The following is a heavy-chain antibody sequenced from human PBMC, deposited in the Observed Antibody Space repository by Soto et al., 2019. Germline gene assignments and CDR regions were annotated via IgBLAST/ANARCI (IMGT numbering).Heavy chain of an antibody. D-gene: IGHD4-17*01. Sequence: PSETLSLTCTVSGGSISSGDYCWSWIRQPPGKGLEWIGYIYYSGSTYYNPSLKSRVTISVDTSKNQFSLKLSSVTAADTAVYYFAIYGGNPVHFAYWGQGSLVTGSS. V-gene: IGHV4-30-4*01. CDR1: GGSISSGDYC. CDR3: AIYGGNPVHFAY. J-gene: IGHJ4*02. CDR2: IYYSGST.